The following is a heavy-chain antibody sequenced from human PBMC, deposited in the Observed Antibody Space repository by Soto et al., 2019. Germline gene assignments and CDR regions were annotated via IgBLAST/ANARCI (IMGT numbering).Heavy chain of an antibody. V-gene: IGHV1-2*04. J-gene: IGHJ6*02. Sequence: ASVKVSCKASGYSFTDYHIHWVRQAPGQGLEWLGRINPKSGGTSTAQKFQGWVTMTRDRSISTVYIELTRLRSDDTAVYFCARGHSTDCSNGVCSFFYNHEMDVWGQGTTVTVS. D-gene: IGHD2-8*01. CDR2: INPKSGGT. CDR1: GYSFTDYH. CDR3: ARGHSTDCSNGVCSFFYNHEMDV.